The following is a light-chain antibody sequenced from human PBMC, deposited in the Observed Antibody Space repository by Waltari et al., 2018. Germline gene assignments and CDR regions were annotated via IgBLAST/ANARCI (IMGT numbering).Light chain of an antibody. V-gene: IGKV3-20*01. CDR3: QQYGGSPRIFT. CDR1: QNISSSY. CDR2: GVS. J-gene: IGKJ3*01. Sequence: ESVLPQSPGPLSLSPGERAPLSCKTSQNISSSYLTWYQQKPGQAPRLAVYGVSTRATGIPDRFSGSRSGTDFTLTISRLEPEDFAVYYCQQYGGSPRIFTFGAGTKVEIK.